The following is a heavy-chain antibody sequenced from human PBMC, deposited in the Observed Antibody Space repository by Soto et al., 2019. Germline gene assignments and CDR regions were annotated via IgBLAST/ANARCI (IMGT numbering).Heavy chain of an antibody. J-gene: IGHJ4*02. Sequence: SLGLSSEAPGFTCSSYAMSWVRHAPGKGLEWVSAISGGGNDRFYADSVRGRFTISIDNSKNTLYLHMNSLRAEDTAVHYCARSLFIASTDTEPFDSWGQGTLVTVSS. CDR1: GFTCSSYA. CDR2: ISGGGNDR. D-gene: IGHD6-13*01. V-gene: IGHV3-23*01. CDR3: ARSLFIASTDTEPFDS.